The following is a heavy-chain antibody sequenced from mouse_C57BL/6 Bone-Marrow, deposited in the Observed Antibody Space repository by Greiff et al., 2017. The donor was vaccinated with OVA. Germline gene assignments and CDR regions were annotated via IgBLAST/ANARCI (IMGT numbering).Heavy chain of an antibody. CDR1: GYTFTDHT. V-gene: IGHV1-78*01. Sequence: VQLQESDAELVKPGASVKISCKVSGYTFTDHTIHWMKQRPEQGLEWIGYIYPRDGSPKYNENFTGKATLTADKSSSTVYMQLNSLTSEDSAVYFCARDWDYAMDYWGQGTSVTVSA. CDR3: ARDWDYAMDY. D-gene: IGHD4-1*01. J-gene: IGHJ4*01. CDR2: IYPRDGSP.